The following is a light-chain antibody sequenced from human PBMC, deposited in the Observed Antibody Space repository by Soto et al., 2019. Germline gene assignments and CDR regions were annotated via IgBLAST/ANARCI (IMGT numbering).Light chain of an antibody. Sequence: DIQMTQSPASLSVSPGDRITITCRASQSVYKYLAWYQQTPGKAPTLLIYAASTLASGVPSRFSGSGSGTEFTLTISSLQPEDVATYYCQQHSNGPLTFGGGTKVEI. CDR2: AAS. J-gene: IGKJ4*01. CDR3: QQHSNGPLT. CDR1: QSVYKY. V-gene: IGKV1-27*01.